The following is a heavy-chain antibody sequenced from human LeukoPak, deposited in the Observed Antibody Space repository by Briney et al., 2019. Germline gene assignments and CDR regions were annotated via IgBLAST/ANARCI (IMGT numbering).Heavy chain of an antibody. CDR3: ARSVRDGFRYYFDY. CDR2: IYHSGST. Sequence: PSETLSLTCTVSGGSISTYYWSWIRQPPGKGLEWIGYIYHSGSTNYNPSLKSRVTISVDTSQNQFYLKLSSVNAADTAVYYCARSVRDGFRYYFDYWGQGTLVTVSS. D-gene: IGHD5-12*01. J-gene: IGHJ4*02. CDR1: GGSISTYY. V-gene: IGHV4-59*01.